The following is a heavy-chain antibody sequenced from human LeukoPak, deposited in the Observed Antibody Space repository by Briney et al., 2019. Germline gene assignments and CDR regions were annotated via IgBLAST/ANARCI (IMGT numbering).Heavy chain of an antibody. V-gene: IGHV3-23*01. CDR1: GFTLSSYA. CDR2: ISGSGGGT. Sequence: GGSLRLSCAASGFTLSSYAMTWVRQASEEGLEWVSGISGSGGGTYYADSVKGRFTISRDNAKNSLYLQMNSLRAEDTAVYYCASAGYSSGWYLEYFQHWGQGTLVTVSS. CDR3: ASAGYSSGWYLEYFQH. D-gene: IGHD6-19*01. J-gene: IGHJ1*01.